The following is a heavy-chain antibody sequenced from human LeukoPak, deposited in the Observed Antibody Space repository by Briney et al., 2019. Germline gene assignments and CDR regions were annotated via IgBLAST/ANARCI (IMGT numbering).Heavy chain of an antibody. V-gene: IGHV4-39*07. CDR3: ASRGWYDDAFDI. CDR1: GGSISSSSYY. Sequence: PSETPSLTCTVSGGSISSSSYYWSWIRQPPVKGLEWIGEINHSGSTNYNPSLKSRVTISVDTSKNQFSLKLSSVTAADTAVYYCASRGWYDDAFDIWGQGTMVTVSS. CDR2: INHSGST. D-gene: IGHD6-19*01. J-gene: IGHJ3*02.